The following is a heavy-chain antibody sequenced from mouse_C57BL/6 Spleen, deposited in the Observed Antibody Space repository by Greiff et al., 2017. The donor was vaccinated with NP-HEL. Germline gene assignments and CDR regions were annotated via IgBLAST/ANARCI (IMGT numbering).Heavy chain of an antibody. J-gene: IGHJ4*01. D-gene: IGHD1-1*01. CDR2: ISDGGSYT. V-gene: IGHV5-4*01. CDR3: ARGHITAAYYYAMDY. CDR1: GFTFSSYA. Sequence: VQLKESGGGLVKPGGSLKLSCAASGFTFSSYAMSWVRQTPEKRLEWVATISDGGSYTYYPDNVKGRFTISRDNAKNNLYLQMRHLKSEDTAMYYYARGHITAAYYYAMDYWGQGTSVTVSS.